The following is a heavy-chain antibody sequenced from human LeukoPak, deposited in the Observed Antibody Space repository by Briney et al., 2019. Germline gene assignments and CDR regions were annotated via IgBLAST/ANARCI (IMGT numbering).Heavy chain of an antibody. V-gene: IGHV1-2*02. CDR3: ARDLEL. J-gene: IGHJ5*02. CDR1: GGTFSSYA. Sequence: ASVKVSCKASGGTFSSYAISWVRQAPGQGLEWMGRINPNSGGTNYAQNFQGRVTMTRDTSISTAYMELSRLRSDDTAVYYCARDLELWGQGTLVAVSS. CDR2: INPNSGGT.